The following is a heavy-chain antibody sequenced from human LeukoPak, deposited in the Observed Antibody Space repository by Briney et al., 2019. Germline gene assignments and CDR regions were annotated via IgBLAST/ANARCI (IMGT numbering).Heavy chain of an antibody. D-gene: IGHD3-10*02. J-gene: IGHJ6*04. V-gene: IGHV3-30*18. CDR2: ISYDGSNK. Sequence: PGGPLRLSCAASGFTFSSYGMHWVRQAPGKGLEWVAVISYDGSNKYYADSVKGRFTISRDNAKNSLYLQMNSLRAEDTAVYYSAELGITMIGGVWGKGTTVTISS. CDR3: AELGITMIGGV. CDR1: GFTFSSYG.